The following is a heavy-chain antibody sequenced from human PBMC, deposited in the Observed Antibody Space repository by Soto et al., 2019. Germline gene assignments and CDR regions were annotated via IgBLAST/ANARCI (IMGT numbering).Heavy chain of an antibody. D-gene: IGHD3-22*01. J-gene: IGHJ4*02. CDR1: GFTFSSYG. V-gene: IGHV3-30*18. Sequence: QVQLVESGGGVVQPGRSLRLSCAASGFTFSSYGMHWVRQAPGKGLEWVAVISYDGSNKYYADSVKGRFTISRDNSKNTLYLQMNSLRAEDTAVYYCAKARYYDSSGSYYFDYWGQGTLVTVSS. CDR3: AKARYYDSSGSYYFDY. CDR2: ISYDGSNK.